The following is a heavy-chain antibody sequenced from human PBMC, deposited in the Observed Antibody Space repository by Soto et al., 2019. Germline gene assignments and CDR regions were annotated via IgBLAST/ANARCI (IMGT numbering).Heavy chain of an antibody. D-gene: IGHD3-22*01. CDR2: INPNSGGT. V-gene: IGHV1-2*04. CDR3: ARGGDSSGYPWFDP. CDR1: VYTFTGYY. Sequence: ASVKVSCKASVYTFTGYYMHWVRQAPGQGLEWMGWINPNSGGTNYAQKFQGWVTMTRDTSISTAYMELSRLRSDDTAVYYCARGGDSSGYPWFDPWGQGTLVTVSS. J-gene: IGHJ5*02.